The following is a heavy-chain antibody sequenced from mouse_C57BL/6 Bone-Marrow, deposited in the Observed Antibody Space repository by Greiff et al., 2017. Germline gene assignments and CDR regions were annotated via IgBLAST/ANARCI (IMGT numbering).Heavy chain of an antibody. Sequence: EVQVVESGGGLVQSGRSLRLSCATSGFTFSDFYMEWVRQAPGKGLEWIAASRNKANDYTTEYSASVKGRFIVSRDTSQSILYLQMNALRAEDTAIYYCARAYYSNPYYFDYWGQGTTLTVSS. CDR3: ARAYYSNPYYFDY. J-gene: IGHJ2*01. CDR2: SRNKANDYTT. D-gene: IGHD2-5*01. CDR1: GFTFSDFY. V-gene: IGHV7-1*01.